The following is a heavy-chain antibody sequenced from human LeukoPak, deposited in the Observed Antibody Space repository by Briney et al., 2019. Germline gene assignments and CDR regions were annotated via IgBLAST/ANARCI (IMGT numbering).Heavy chain of an antibody. J-gene: IGHJ4*02. D-gene: IGHD6-13*01. V-gene: IGHV1-58*01. CDR3: AATVSGIAAGSHDY. Sequence: ASVKVSCKASGFTFTSSAVQWVRLARGQRLEWIGWIVVGSGNTNYAQKFQERVTITRDMSTSTAYMELSSLRSEDTAVYYCAATVSGIAAGSHDYWGQGTLVTVSS. CDR1: GFTFTSSA. CDR2: IVVGSGNT.